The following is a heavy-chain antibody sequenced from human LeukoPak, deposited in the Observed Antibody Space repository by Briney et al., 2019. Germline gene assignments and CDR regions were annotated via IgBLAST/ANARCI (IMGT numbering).Heavy chain of an antibody. D-gene: IGHD1-7*01. V-gene: IGHV4-59*01. CDR3: ARAGYNWNSGYYFDY. CDR2: IYYTGST. CDR1: GGSISNYY. J-gene: IGHJ4*02. Sequence: KPSETLSLTCSVSGGSISNYYWSWIRQPPGKGLEWIGYIYYTGSTNYNPSLKSRVTISVDTSKNQFSLKLRSGTAADTAVYYCARAGYNWNSGYYFDYWGQGTLVTVSS.